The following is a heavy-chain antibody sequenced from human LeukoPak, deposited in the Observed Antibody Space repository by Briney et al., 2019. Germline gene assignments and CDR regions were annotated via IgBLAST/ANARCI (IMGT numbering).Heavy chain of an antibody. Sequence: ASVKVSCKASGYTFTGYYMHWVRQAPGQGLEWMGWINPNSGGTNYAQKFQGRVTMTRDTSISTAYMELSRLRSDDTAVYYCARDRVLRYYDSSGYHFDYWGQGTLVTVSS. CDR3: ARDRVLRYYDSSGYHFDY. CDR1: GYTFTGYY. J-gene: IGHJ4*02. V-gene: IGHV1-2*02. D-gene: IGHD3-22*01. CDR2: INPNSGGT.